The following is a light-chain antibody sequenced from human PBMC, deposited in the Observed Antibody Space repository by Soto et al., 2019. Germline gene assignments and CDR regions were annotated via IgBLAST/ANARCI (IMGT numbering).Light chain of an antibody. CDR2: GAS. CDR3: QQYGSSRWT. CDR1: QSVSSD. J-gene: IGKJ1*01. Sequence: EIVITQSPATLSVSPGERATLSCRASQSVSSDLAWYQQKPGQAPRLLIYGASTRAIGVPARFSGSGSGTEFALTISSLQSEDFAVYYCQQYGSSRWTFGQGTKVDIK. V-gene: IGKV3-15*01.